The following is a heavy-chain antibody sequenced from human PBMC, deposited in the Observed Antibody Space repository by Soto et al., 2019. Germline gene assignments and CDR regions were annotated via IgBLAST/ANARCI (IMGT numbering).Heavy chain of an antibody. V-gene: IGHV3-7*01. Sequence: GALRLSCAASGFTFSSYWMSWVRQAPGKGLEWVANIKQDGSEKYYVDSVKGRFTISRDNAKNSLYLQMNSLRAEDTAVYYCAREHEQLEHDAFDIWGQGTMGNVSS. CDR2: IKQDGSEK. J-gene: IGHJ3*02. D-gene: IGHD6-13*01. CDR1: GFTFSSYW. CDR3: AREHEQLEHDAFDI.